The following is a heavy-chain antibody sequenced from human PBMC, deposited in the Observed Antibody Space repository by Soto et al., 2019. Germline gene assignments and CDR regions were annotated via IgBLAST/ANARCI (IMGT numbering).Heavy chain of an antibody. CDR1: GGTFSSYA. Sequence: SVKVSCKASGGTFSSYAISWVRQAPGQGLEWMGGIIPIFGTVNYAQKFQGRVTITADESTSTAYMELSSLRSEDTAVYYCARDFRIVYSSSWSCFQHWGQGTLVTVSS. CDR3: ARDFRIVYSSSWSCFQH. V-gene: IGHV1-69*13. D-gene: IGHD6-13*01. CDR2: IIPIFGTV. J-gene: IGHJ1*01.